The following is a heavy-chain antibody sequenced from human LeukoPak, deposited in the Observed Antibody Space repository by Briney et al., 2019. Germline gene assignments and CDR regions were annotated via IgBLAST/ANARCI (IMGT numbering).Heavy chain of an antibody. V-gene: IGHV3-30*04. D-gene: IGHD3-10*01. CDR3: ARGSKWFGELIRRGEYYFDY. CDR2: ISYDGSKK. J-gene: IGHJ4*02. Sequence: GGSLRLSSAASGFTLSSYDIHWVRQAPGKGLEWVAVISYDGSKKYYADSVKGRLTISRDNSKNTLYPQMNSLRAEDTAVYYCARGSKWFGELIRRGEYYFDYWGQGTLVTVSS. CDR1: GFTLSSYD.